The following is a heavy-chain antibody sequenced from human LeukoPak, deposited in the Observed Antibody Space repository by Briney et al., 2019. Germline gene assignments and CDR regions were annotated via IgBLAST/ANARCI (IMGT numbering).Heavy chain of an antibody. V-gene: IGHV3-7*03. CDR3: ARGGITIFGVVSYMDV. CDR1: GFTFTTYW. D-gene: IGHD3-3*01. Sequence: GESLRLSCAVSGFTFTTYWLGWVRQPPGKGLEWVANIKQDGTEKYYVDSVKGRFTISRDNAKNSLYLQMNSLRAEDTALYYCARGGITIFGVVSYMDVWGKGTTVTVSS. J-gene: IGHJ6*03. CDR2: IKQDGTEK.